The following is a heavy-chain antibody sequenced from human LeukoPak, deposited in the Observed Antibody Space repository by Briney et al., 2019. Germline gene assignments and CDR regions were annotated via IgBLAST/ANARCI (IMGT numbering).Heavy chain of an antibody. J-gene: IGHJ6*02. V-gene: IGHV3-30-3*01. D-gene: IGHD6-13*01. CDR3: ANAGRDSSSTISCGMDV. Sequence: GGSLRLSCIASGFTFRNYAIHWVRQAPGKGLEGVAVISYAGDNKYYADSVKGRFTISRDNSKNTLYLQMNSLRAEDTAVYYCANAGRDSSSTISCGMDVWGQGTTVTVSS. CDR2: ISYAGDNK. CDR1: GFTFRNYA.